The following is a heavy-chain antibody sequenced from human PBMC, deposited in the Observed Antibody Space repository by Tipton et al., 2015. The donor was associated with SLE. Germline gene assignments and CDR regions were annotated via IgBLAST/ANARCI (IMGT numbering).Heavy chain of an antibody. D-gene: IGHD1-26*01. CDR1: GGSLSGYY. V-gene: IGHV4-34*01. CDR2: INESGRA. CDR3: ARHSGTCFYFYGMDV. J-gene: IGHJ6*02. Sequence: TLSLTCAVYGGSLSGYYWSWIRQPPGKGLEWIGEINESGRANYNPSLKSRVTVSVDTSKNQFSLKVTSVTAADTAVYYCARHSGTCFYFYGMDVWGQGNKVIVSS.